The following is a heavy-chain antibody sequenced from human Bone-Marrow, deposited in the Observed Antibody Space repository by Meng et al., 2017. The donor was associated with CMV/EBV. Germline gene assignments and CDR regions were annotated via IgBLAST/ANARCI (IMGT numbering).Heavy chain of an antibody. V-gene: IGHV3-30*04. Sequence: GESLKLSCAASGFTFSSYAMHWVRQAPGKGLEWVAVISYDGSNKYYADSVKGRFTISRDNSKITLYLQMNSLRAEDTAVYYCARDPSRYCSSTSCYRFYFDYWGQGTLVTVSS. CDR2: ISYDGSNK. J-gene: IGHJ4*02. CDR3: ARDPSRYCSSTSCYRFYFDY. D-gene: IGHD2-2*01. CDR1: GFTFSSYA.